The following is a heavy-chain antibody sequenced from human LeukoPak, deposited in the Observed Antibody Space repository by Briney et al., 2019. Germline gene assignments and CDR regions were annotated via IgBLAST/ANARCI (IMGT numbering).Heavy chain of an antibody. CDR2: ISGSGGST. V-gene: IGHV3-23*01. D-gene: IGHD1-26*01. CDR3: AKAAYSDNTGSAEYFHH. J-gene: IGHJ1*01. Sequence: PGGSLRLSCAASGFTFTTYAMRWVRQAPGKGLERVSTISGSGGSTYYADSVKGRFTISRDNSKNTLFLQMNSLKAEDTAVYYCAKAAYSDNTGSAEYFHHWGQGTLVTVSS. CDR1: GFTFTTYA.